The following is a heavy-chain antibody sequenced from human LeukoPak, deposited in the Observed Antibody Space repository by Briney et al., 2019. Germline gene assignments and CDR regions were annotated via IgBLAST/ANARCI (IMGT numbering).Heavy chain of an antibody. Sequence: GGSLRLSCAASGFTFSSYAMHWVRQAPGKGLEWVAVISYDGSNKYYADSVKGRFTISRDNSKNTLYLQMNSLRAEDTAVYYCAREGYNWNVLYDYYYYMDVWGKGTTVTVSS. CDR2: ISYDGSNK. CDR3: AREGYNWNVLYDYYYYMDV. J-gene: IGHJ6*03. V-gene: IGHV3-30*04. D-gene: IGHD1-20*01. CDR1: GFTFSSYA.